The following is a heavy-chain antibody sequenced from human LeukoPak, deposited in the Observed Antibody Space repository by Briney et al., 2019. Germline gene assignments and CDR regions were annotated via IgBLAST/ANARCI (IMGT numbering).Heavy chain of an antibody. J-gene: IGHJ5*02. CDR3: ARAMTFHNWFNP. Sequence: SQTLSLTCTVSGVSISSGDYYWSWIRQPPGKGLECIGYFYFSESTFYNPSLRSRVTISGDTSKNQLSLKLNSVTAADTAVYYCARAMTFHNWFNPWGQGTLVTVSS. CDR1: GVSISSGDYY. D-gene: IGHD3/OR15-3a*01. CDR2: FYFSEST. V-gene: IGHV4-30-4*01.